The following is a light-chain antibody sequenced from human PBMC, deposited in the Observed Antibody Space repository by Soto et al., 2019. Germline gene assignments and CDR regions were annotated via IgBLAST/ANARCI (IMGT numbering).Light chain of an antibody. CDR3: QQSFSNYFT. Sequence: DIVMTQSPFALSASVGDRVTITCRASQNIRGFLHWYQQKPGKAPKLLIYGTSNLESGVPSRFGGSGSGTDFTLTISGLQLEDFATYYCQQSFSNYFTFCGGTKVEI. CDR2: GTS. J-gene: IGKJ4*01. CDR1: QNIRGF. V-gene: IGKV1-39*01.